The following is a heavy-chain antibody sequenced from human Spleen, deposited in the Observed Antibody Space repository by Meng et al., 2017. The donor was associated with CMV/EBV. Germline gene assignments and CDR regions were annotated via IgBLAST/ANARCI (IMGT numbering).Heavy chain of an antibody. Sequence: QVQLVGXXXXXVQXGXXXRLSXXASGFTFSSYGMHWVRQAPGKGLEWVAFIRYDGSNKYYADSVKGRFTISRDNSKNTLYLQMNSLRAEDTAVYYCAKTSSPYSSGWYYFDYWGQGTLVTVSS. CDR2: IRYDGSNK. V-gene: IGHV3-30*02. CDR3: AKTSSPYSSGWYYFDY. CDR1: GFTFSSYG. D-gene: IGHD6-19*01. J-gene: IGHJ4*02.